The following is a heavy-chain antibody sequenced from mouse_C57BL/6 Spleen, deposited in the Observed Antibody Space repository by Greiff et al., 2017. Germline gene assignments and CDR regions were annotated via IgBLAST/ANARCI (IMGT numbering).Heavy chain of an antibody. CDR1: GFSLPSYG. D-gene: IGHD2-10*02. CDR3: ARHRPYGNYFDY. J-gene: IGHJ2*01. Sequence: VKVVESGPGLVAPSQSLSITCTVSGFSLPSYGVHWVRQPPGKGLEWLVVIWSDGSTTYNSALKSRLSISKDNSKSQVFLKMNSLQTDDTAMYYCARHRPYGNYFDYWGQGTTLTVSS. V-gene: IGHV2-6-1*01. CDR2: IWSDGST.